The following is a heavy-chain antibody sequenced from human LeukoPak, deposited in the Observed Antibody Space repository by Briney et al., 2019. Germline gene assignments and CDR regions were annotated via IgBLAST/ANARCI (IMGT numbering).Heavy chain of an antibody. J-gene: IGHJ6*04. V-gene: IGHV3-48*01. D-gene: IGHD6-13*01. CDR3: ARDRSSSWYFSMDV. CDR1: GFTFSSYS. CDR2: ISSSSSTI. Sequence: GGSLRLSCAASGFTFSSYSMNWVRQAPGKGLEWVSYISSSSSTIYYADSVKGRFTISRDNAKNSLYLQMNSLRAEDTAVYYCARDRSSSWYFSMDVWGKGTTVTVSS.